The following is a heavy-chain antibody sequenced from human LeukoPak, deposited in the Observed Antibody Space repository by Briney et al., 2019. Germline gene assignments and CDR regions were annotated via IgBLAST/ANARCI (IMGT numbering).Heavy chain of an antibody. CDR1: GYTFTGYY. V-gene: IGHV1-2*06. CDR2: INPNSGGT. D-gene: IGHD1-26*01. J-gene: IGHJ4*02. Sequence: ASVKVSCKASGYTFTGYYMHWVRQAPGQGLEWMGRINPNSGGTNYAQKFQDRVTKTRDTSISTTYMELSRLRSDDTAVYYCARLSIIAAATIGWGQGTLVTVSS. CDR3: ARLSIIAAATIG.